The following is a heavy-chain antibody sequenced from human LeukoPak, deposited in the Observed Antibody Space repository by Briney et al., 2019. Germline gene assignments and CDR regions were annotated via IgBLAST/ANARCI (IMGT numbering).Heavy chain of an antibody. D-gene: IGHD2-2*01. Sequence: SETLSLTCTVSGGSISSSSYYWGWIRQPPGKGLEWNGSIYYSGSTYYNPSLKSRVTISVDTSKNQFSLKLSSVTAADTAVYYCARLTDCSSTSCYYYYYGMDVWGQGTTVTVSS. CDR1: GGSISSSSYY. V-gene: IGHV4-39*01. CDR3: ARLTDCSSTSCYYYYYGMDV. J-gene: IGHJ6*02. CDR2: IYYSGST.